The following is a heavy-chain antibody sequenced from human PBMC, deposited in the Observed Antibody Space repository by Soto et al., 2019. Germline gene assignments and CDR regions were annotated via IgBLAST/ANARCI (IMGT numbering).Heavy chain of an antibody. Sequence: SETLSLTCTVSDGSIGTYFCNWIRQPAGKGLEWIGRIDNSGNTNYNPSLKSRVTMSADTSRNQFSLKLNSVTAADTAVYYCARGGQDFWSGPFDYWGQGALVTVSS. J-gene: IGHJ4*02. D-gene: IGHD3-3*01. CDR2: IDNSGNT. V-gene: IGHV4-4*07. CDR1: DGSIGTYF. CDR3: ARGGQDFWSGPFDY.